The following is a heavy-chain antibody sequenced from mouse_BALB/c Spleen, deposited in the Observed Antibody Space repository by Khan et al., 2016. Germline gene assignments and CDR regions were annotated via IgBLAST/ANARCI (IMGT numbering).Heavy chain of an antibody. V-gene: IGHV5-17*02. CDR2: NSSGSSTI. CDR3: ASGDY. CDR1: GFTFSRFG. J-gene: IGHJ2*01. Sequence: EVELEESGGGLVQPGGSRKLSCAASGFTFSRFGMHWVRQASEKGLVWVAYNSSGSSTIYYPDTLKGRFTISRDKPKKALFLQMTSLRSEGPAMYYCASGDYWGQGTTLTVSS.